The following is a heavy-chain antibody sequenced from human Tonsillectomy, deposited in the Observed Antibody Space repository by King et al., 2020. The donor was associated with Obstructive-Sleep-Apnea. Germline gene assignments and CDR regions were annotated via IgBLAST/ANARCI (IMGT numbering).Heavy chain of an antibody. D-gene: IGHD2-21*02. V-gene: IGHV3-73*02. CDR2: IRSKDNNFAT. CDR1: GFIISGSA. CDR3: TRPGGDASYYYGMDV. J-gene: IGHJ6*02. Sequence: VQLVESGGGLVQPGGSLKLSCAASGFIISGSAMHWVRQASGKGLEWIGRIRSKDNNFATAYAASVKGRFTVSRDDSKNTAYLQMNSLKTEDTAVYYCTRPGGDASYYYGMDVWGQGVTVTVSS.